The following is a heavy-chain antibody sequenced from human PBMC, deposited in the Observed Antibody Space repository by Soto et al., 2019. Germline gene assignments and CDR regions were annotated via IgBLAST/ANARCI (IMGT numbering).Heavy chain of an antibody. CDR1: GFTFSSYA. V-gene: IGHV3-30-3*01. D-gene: IGHD6-13*01. CDR3: ARAYSSSWNAFDI. CDR2: ISYDGSNK. J-gene: IGHJ3*02. Sequence: QVQLVESGGGVVQPGRSLRLSCAASGFTFSSYAMHWVRQAPGKGLEWVAVISYDGSNKYYADSVKGRFTISRDNSKSTLYLQMNSLRAEDTAVYYCARAYSSSWNAFDIWGQGTMVTVPS.